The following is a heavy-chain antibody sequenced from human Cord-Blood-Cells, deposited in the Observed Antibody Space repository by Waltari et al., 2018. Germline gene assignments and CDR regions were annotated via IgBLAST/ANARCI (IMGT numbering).Heavy chain of an antibody. J-gene: IGHJ6*03. CDR1: GFTFSSYA. CDR3: AKSLRPVTILGVAYYMDV. CDR2: ISGSGGST. D-gene: IGHD3-3*01. V-gene: IGHV3-23*01. Sequence: EVQLLESGGGLVQPGGSLRLSCAASGFTFSSYAMRWVRQAPGKGRGWVSAISGSGGSTDYADAVKGRFTIARDNSKNTLYLQMNSLRAEDTAVYYCAKSLRPVTILGVAYYMDVWGKGTTVTVSS.